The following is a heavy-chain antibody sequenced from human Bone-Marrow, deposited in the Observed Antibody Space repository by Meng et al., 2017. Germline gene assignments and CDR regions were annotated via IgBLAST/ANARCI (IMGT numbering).Heavy chain of an antibody. CDR2: ISGSGGST. CDR3: APDSSGYYLTHYFDY. V-gene: IGHV3-23*01. D-gene: IGHD3-22*01. J-gene: IGHJ4*02. Sequence: GGSLRLSCAASGFTFSSYAMSWVRQAPGKGLEWVSAISGSGGSTYYADSVKGRFTISRDNSKNTLYLQMNSLRAEDTAVYYCAPDSSGYYLTHYFDYWGQGILVTVSS. CDR1: GFTFSSYA.